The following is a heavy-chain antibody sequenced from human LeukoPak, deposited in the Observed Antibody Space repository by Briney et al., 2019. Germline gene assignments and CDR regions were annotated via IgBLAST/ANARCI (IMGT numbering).Heavy chain of an antibody. Sequence: GGSLRLSCVASGFTFSSYWMHWVRQAPGKGLVWVSRINIDGSSTTYADSVKGRFTISRDNAKNTVYLLMNSLRAEDTAVYYCARDHRGDRYWGQGTLVTVSS. CDR3: ARDHRGDRY. CDR2: INIDGSST. V-gene: IGHV3-74*01. J-gene: IGHJ4*02. CDR1: GFTFSSYW. D-gene: IGHD4-17*01.